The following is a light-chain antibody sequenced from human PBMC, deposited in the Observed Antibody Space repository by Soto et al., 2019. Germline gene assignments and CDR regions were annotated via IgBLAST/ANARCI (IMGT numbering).Light chain of an antibody. V-gene: IGLV2-23*01. CDR2: EGS. CDR1: SSDVGSYNL. CDR3: CSDAGRSTYV. Sequence: QSALTQPASVSGSPGQSITISCTGTSSDVGSYNLVSWYQQHPGKAPKLMIYEGSKRPSGVSNRFSGSKSGNTASLTISGLQAEDEADYYCCSDAGRSTYVFGTGTKLTVL. J-gene: IGLJ1*01.